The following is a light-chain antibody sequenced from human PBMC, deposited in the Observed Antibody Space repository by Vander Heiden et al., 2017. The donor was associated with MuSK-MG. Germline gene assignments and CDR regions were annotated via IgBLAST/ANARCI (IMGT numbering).Light chain of an antibody. CDR1: NSDIGSYNL. J-gene: IGLJ3*02. CDR2: EVT. CDR3: CSYASSSTAV. Sequence: QSALTQPASVSGSPGQSITISCTGTNSDIGSYNLVSWYQQHPGKAPKRVMYEVTKRPSGFSNRFSGSKSDNTESLTISGLQAEDEADYDCCSYASSSTAVLGGGTKLTVI. V-gene: IGLV2-23*02.